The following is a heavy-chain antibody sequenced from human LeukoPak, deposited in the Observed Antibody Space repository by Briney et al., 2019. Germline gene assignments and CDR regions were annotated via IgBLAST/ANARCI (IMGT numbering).Heavy chain of an antibody. CDR2: ISSSGSGGNT. Sequence: PGGSLRLSCTASGVTLSSYAMSWARQAPGKGLEWVSGISSSGSGGNTYYADSVKGRFTISRDSSKNTLFLHMNTLRTEDTAVYYCAKDRGSGYLDYWGQGTLVTVSS. J-gene: IGHJ4*02. D-gene: IGHD6-19*01. CDR1: GVTLSSYA. CDR3: AKDRGSGYLDY. V-gene: IGHV3-23*01.